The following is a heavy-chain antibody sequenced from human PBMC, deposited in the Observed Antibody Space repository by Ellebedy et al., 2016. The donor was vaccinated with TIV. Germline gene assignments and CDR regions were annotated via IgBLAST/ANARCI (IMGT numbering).Heavy chain of an antibody. CDR3: ARMRNYYDSSGYYLLSYFDY. CDR1: GGSISSSSYY. D-gene: IGHD3-22*01. CDR2: IYYSGST. V-gene: IGHV4-39*01. J-gene: IGHJ4*02. Sequence: MPSETLSLTCTVSGGSISSSSYYWGWIRQPPGKGLEWIGSIYYSGSTYYNPYLKSRVTISVDTSKNQFSLKLSSVTAADTAVYYCARMRNYYDSSGYYLLSYFDYWGQGTLVTVSS.